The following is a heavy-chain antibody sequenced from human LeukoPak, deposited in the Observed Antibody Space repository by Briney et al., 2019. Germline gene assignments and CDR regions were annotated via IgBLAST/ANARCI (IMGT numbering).Heavy chain of an antibody. D-gene: IGHD1-1*01. J-gene: IGHJ3*02. Sequence: PGGSLRLSCAASGFTFSNAWMSWVRQAPGKGLEWVGRIKSKTDGGTTDYAAPVKGRFTISRGDSKNTLYLQMNSLKTEDTAVYYCTTDTTTADDAFDIWGQGTMVTVSS. V-gene: IGHV3-15*01. CDR3: TTDTTTADDAFDI. CDR1: GFTFSNAW. CDR2: IKSKTDGGTT.